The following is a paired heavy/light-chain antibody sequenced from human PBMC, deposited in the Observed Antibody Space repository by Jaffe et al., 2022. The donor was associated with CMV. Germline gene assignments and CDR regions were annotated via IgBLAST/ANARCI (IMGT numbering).Light chain of an antibody. J-gene: IGLJ2*01. CDR3: LLFYGGAFV. CDR2: ATS. V-gene: IGLV7-46*01. CDR1: AGPVTSGHY. Sequence: QAVVTQEPSLTLSPGGTVTLTCGSSAGPVTSGHYPYWFQQKPGQAPRTLIYATSHKHSWTPARFSGSLLGGKAALTLSGAQPEDEAEYYCLLFYGGAFVFGGGTKLTVL.
Heavy chain of an antibody. V-gene: IGHV3-15*01. Sequence: EVHLVESGGGLVEPGGSLTLSCAASGLTFSNAWMTWVRQAPGKGLEWVGRIKSKTLGGTTDYAAPVKGRFTISRDDSQNTLFLQMDSLGTEDTAMYYCATGGACSGVPCYSLGYWGRGTLVTVSS. CDR3: ATGGACSGVPCYSLGY. CDR2: IKSKTLGGTT. CDR1: GLTFSNAW. J-gene: IGHJ4*02. D-gene: IGHD2-15*01.